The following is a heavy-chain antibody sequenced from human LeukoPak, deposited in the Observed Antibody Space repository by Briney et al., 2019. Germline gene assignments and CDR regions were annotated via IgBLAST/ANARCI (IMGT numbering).Heavy chain of an antibody. Sequence: PGGSLRLSCAASGFAFRTSAMHWVRQASGKGLEWVGRIRSNANNYATEYATSVKGRFIISRDDSKKTTFLQMNSLKTEDTAVYYCARDRGTLMDVWGKGTTVTVSS. J-gene: IGHJ6*03. CDR3: ARDRGTLMDV. D-gene: IGHD1-1*01. CDR1: GFAFRTSA. CDR2: IRSNANNYAT. V-gene: IGHV3-73*01.